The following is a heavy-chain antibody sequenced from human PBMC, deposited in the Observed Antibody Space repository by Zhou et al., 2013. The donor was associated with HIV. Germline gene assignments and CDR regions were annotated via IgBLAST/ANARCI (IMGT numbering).Heavy chain of an antibody. CDR2: IIPILGIP. D-gene: IGHD2-2*01. Sequence: QVHLVQSGTEVKKPGSSVRVPCKTSGGTFTGYAITWVRQAPGQGLEWMGRIIPILGIPNYAQKFQGRVTISADKSTSTAYMELSSLRSEDTAVYYCARESWDSTRAYYYYYMDVWGKGTTVTVSS. CDR1: GGTFTGYA. J-gene: IGHJ6*03. CDR3: ARESWDSTRAYYYYYMDV. V-gene: IGHV1-69*04.